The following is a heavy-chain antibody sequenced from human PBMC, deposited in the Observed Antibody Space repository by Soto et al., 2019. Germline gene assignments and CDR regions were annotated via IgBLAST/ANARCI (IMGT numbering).Heavy chain of an antibody. CDR3: SRIKIWERRPMLDY. CDR2: LFSNDEK. Sequence: QVTLKESGPVLVKPTETLTLTCTVAGFSLSNARMGVSWIRQPPGKALEWLAHLFSNDEKSYSTSLKSRLPISKDTSNSQVVLTMNNMDPVDTATDYCSRIKIWERRPMLDYWGQGTMVTVSS. CDR1: GFSLSNARMG. J-gene: IGHJ4*02. D-gene: IGHD1-26*01. V-gene: IGHV2-26*01.